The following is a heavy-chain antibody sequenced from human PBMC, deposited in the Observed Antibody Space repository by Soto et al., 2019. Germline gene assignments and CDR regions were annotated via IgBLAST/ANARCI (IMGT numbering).Heavy chain of an antibody. J-gene: IGHJ6*02. CDR1: GYTFTSYG. V-gene: IGHV1-18*01. Sequence: ASVKVSCKASGYTFTSYGISWVRQAPGQGLEWMGWISAYNGNTNYAQKFQGRVTITADESTSTAYMELSSLRSEDTAVYYCARHSGSFLNYYYYYGMDVWGQGTTVTVSS. CDR2: ISAYNGNT. D-gene: IGHD1-26*01. CDR3: ARHSGSFLNYYYYYGMDV.